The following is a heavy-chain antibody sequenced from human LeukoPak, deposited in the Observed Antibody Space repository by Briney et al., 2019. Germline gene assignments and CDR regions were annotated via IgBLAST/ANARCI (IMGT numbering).Heavy chain of an antibody. CDR2: ITWNSASI. CDR3: VKDIRGATVTDYGMDV. CDR1: GFTFSSSW. D-gene: IGHD4-17*01. J-gene: IGHJ6*02. V-gene: IGHV3-9*01. Sequence: GGSLRLSCVASGFTFSSSWMSWVRQAPGKGLEWVSGITWNSASIGYADSVRGRFTISRDNAKNFLYLQMNSLRVEDTAFYYCVKDIRGATVTDYGMDVWGQGTTVTVSS.